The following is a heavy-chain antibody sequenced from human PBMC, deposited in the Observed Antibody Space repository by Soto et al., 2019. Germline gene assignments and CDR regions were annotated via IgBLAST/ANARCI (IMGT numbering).Heavy chain of an antibody. D-gene: IGHD2-15*01. CDR3: ARHGSYNNGLYSFDI. V-gene: IGHV4-59*08. CDR2: IYYSGSS. Sequence: PSETLSLTCTVSRGSISSFYWCWIRQSPGKGLEWIGYIYYSGSSNYNPSLKSRVTISVDTSKNQFSLRLSSVTAAATAVYYCARHGSYNNGLYSFDIWGQGTMVTVSS. J-gene: IGHJ3*02. CDR1: RGSISSFY.